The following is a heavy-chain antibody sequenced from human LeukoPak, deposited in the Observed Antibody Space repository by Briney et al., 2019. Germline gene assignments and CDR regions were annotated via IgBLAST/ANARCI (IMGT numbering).Heavy chain of an antibody. CDR2: IYTSGST. CDR1: GGSISSYY. J-gene: IGHJ6*03. Sequence: SGTLSLTCTVSGGSISSYYWSWIRQPAGKGLDWIGRIYTSGSTNYNPSLKSRVTMSVDTSKNQFSLKLSSVTAADTAVYYCARDPPGGYYYYMDVWGKGTTVTVSS. V-gene: IGHV4-4*07. D-gene: IGHD1-14*01. CDR3: ARDPPGGYYYYMDV.